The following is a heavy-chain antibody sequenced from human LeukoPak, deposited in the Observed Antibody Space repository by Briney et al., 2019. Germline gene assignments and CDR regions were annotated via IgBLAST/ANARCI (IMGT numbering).Heavy chain of an antibody. Sequence: PGGSLRLSCAASGFTFSSYSMSWVRQAPGKGLEWVSSISSSSSYIYYADSVKGRFTISRDNAKNSLYLQMNSLRAEDTAVYYCARSRSGNSSGWYVDYWGQGTLVTVSS. CDR3: ARSRSGNSSGWYVDY. CDR2: ISSSSSYI. V-gene: IGHV3-21*01. J-gene: IGHJ4*02. CDR1: GFTFSSYS. D-gene: IGHD6-19*01.